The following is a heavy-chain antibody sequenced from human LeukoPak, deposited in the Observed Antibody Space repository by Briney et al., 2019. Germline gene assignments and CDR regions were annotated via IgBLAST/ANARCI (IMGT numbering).Heavy chain of an antibody. CDR2: MNPVSGNA. Sequence: ASVKVSCKASGYTFTSYDINWVRQAPGQGLEWMGWMNPVSGNAGSAQKFQGRVTLTRDTSISTAYMELSRLRSDDTAVYYCAREVGVLRYFDWLSDSNWFDPWGQGTLVTVSS. D-gene: IGHD3-9*01. CDR1: GYTFTSYD. J-gene: IGHJ5*02. V-gene: IGHV1-8*02. CDR3: AREVGVLRYFDWLSDSNWFDP.